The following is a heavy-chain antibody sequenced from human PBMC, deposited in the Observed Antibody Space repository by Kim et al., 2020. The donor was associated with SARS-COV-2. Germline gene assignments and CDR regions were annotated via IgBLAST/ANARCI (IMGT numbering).Heavy chain of an antibody. CDR3: AGGYSGYDFDY. D-gene: IGHD5-12*01. Sequence: TKYSQKFQGRVTITRDTSASTAYMELSSLRSEDTAVYYCAGGYSGYDFDYWGQGTLVTVSS. J-gene: IGHJ4*02. V-gene: IGHV1-3*01. CDR2: T.